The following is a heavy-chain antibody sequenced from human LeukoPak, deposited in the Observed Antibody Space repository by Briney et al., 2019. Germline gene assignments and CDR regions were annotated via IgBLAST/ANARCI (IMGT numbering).Heavy chain of an antibody. J-gene: IGHJ4*02. D-gene: IGHD4-11*01. Sequence: PGGSLRLSCAASGFTFSRNAMTWVRQAPGMGLEWVSSVIDSGKDTYYAGSVKGRFTISRDNSKDTLYLQMNSLRTEDTAVYFCARWGNDYSQFDSWGQGTLVTVS. CDR3: ARWGNDYSQFDS. CDR1: GFTFSRNA. CDR2: VIDSGKDT. V-gene: IGHV3-23*01.